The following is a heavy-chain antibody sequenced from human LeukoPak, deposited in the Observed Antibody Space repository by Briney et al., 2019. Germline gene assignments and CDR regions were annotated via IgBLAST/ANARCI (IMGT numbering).Heavy chain of an antibody. J-gene: IGHJ3*02. CDR1: GFTFDDYA. CDR3: AEEGPEIGAFDI. Sequence: GGSLRLSCAASGFTFDDYAMHWVRQAPGKGLEWVSGISWNSGSIGYADSVKGRFTISRDNAKNSLYLQMNSLRAEDMALYYCAEEGPEIGAFDIWGQGTMVTVSS. CDR2: ISWNSGSI. D-gene: IGHD3-10*01. V-gene: IGHV3-9*03.